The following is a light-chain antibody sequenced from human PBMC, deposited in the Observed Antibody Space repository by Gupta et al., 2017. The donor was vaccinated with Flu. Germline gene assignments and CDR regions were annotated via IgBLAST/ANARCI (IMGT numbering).Light chain of an antibody. Sequence: DIQMTQSPSTLSASVGDRVTITCRASQSISSWLAWYQQKPGKAPKLMIYKASRLESGVPSRCSGSGSGKEFTLTSSSLQHDDFATYYGQQDNSYWTFGQGTKVEIK. V-gene: IGKV1-5*03. CDR3: QQDNSYWT. CDR2: KAS. CDR1: QSISSW. J-gene: IGKJ1*01.